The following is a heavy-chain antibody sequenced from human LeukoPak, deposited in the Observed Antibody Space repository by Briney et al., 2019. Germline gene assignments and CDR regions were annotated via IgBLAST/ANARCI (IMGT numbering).Heavy chain of an antibody. V-gene: IGHV3-48*04. D-gene: IGHD2-2*02. CDR3: ARDLGYCSSTSCYTTGYYFDY. J-gene: IGHJ4*02. CDR2: ISRSSTTM. Sequence: GGSLRLSCAASEFSFSAYAMNWVRQAPGKGLEWISYISRSSTTMYYADSVKGRFTISRDNAKNSLYLQMNSLRAEDTAVYYCARDLGYCSSTSCYTTGYYFDYWGQGTLVTVSS. CDR1: EFSFSAYA.